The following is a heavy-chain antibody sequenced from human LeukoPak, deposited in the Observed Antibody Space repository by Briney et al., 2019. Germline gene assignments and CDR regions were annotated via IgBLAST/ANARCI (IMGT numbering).Heavy chain of an antibody. Sequence: SETLSLTCTVSGGSISSYYWSWIRQPPGKGLEWIGYIYYSGSTKYNPSLKSRVTISVDTSKNQFSLKLSSVTAADTAVYYCAIVPRGANWFDPWGQGTLVTVSS. CDR1: GGSISSYY. V-gene: IGHV4-59*01. CDR2: IYYSGST. J-gene: IGHJ5*02. CDR3: AIVPRGANWFDP.